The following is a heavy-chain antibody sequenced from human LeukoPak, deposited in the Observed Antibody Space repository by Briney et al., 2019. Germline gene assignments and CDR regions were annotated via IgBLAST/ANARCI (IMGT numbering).Heavy chain of an antibody. CDR1: GYTFTSYY. Sequence: ASVKVSCKASGYTFTSYYMHWVRQAPGQGLEWMGIINPSGGSTSYAQTFQGRVTMTRDTSTSTVYMELSRLRSDDTAVYYCARGGVPAAMSVDYWGQGTLVTVSS. V-gene: IGHV1-46*01. CDR3: ARGGVPAAMSVDY. J-gene: IGHJ4*02. CDR2: INPSGGST. D-gene: IGHD2-2*01.